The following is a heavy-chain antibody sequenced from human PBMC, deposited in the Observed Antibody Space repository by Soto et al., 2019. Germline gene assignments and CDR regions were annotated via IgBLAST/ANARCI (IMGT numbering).Heavy chain of an antibody. J-gene: IGHJ4*02. CDR2: ISYDETAT. V-gene: IGHV3-30*18. D-gene: IGHD3-16*01. CDR1: GFTFSGYG. CDR3: GKGSDGLVTWDFDS. Sequence: QVQLVESGGGVVQPGTSLRLSCAASGFTFSGYGVHWVRQAPGKALGWVATISYDETATYYSDSVKGRFTISRDNSKNTRFRQRNSLRAEDTAIYYGGKGSDGLVTWDFDSWGQGTLVSVS.